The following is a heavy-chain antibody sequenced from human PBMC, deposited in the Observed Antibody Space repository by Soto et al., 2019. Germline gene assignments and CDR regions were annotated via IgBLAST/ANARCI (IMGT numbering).Heavy chain of an antibody. J-gene: IGHJ4*02. CDR2: ISGGGGTT. D-gene: IGHD3-22*01. CDR3: GERSSGHYYDY. V-gene: IGHV3-23*01. CDR1: GFTFSSYA. Sequence: EVQLLESGGGLVQPGGSLRLSCAASGFTFSSYAMSWVRQAPGAGLEWVSVISGGGGTTYYADSVKGRFTISRDNSKNTLYLQMNSLRAEDTAVYYCGERSSGHYYDYWGQGTLVTVSS.